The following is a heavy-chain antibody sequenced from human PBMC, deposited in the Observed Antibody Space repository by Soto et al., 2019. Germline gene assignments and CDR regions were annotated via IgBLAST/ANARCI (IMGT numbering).Heavy chain of an antibody. D-gene: IGHD6-25*01. Sequence: PSETLSLTCSVSGDSMRGYHFYWGWIRQAPGKGLEWIGSAYFSGGNTYYNPSLRSRVSISVDTSKNEFSLRLTSLTAADTAVYFCAYGSSSAWIDYWGQGTLVTVSS. CDR2: AYFSGGNT. CDR3: AYGSSSAWIDY. J-gene: IGHJ4*02. V-gene: IGHV4-39*01. CDR1: GDSMRGYHFY.